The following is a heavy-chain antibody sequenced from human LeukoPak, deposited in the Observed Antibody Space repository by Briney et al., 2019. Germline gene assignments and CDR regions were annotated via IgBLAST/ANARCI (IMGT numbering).Heavy chain of an antibody. D-gene: IGHD2-8*01. Sequence: GGSLRLSCAASGFRFDDYALHWVRQAPGKGLEWAAVISPDGSNKYYADSVNGRFTISRDNSKSTLYLQMNTLTVEDTAIYHCSNEGGVYLPFADWGQGTRVTVSS. CDR2: ISPDGSNK. J-gene: IGHJ4*02. CDR3: SNEGGVYLPFAD. CDR1: GFRFDDYA. V-gene: IGHV3-30*18.